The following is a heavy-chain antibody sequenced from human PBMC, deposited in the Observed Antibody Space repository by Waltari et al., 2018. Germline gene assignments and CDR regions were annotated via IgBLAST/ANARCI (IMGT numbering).Heavy chain of an antibody. Sequence: QVQLVESGGGVVQPGGSLRLSCAASGXTFSSYGMPWVHQAPGKGLEWVAFIRYDGSNKXXADSVKGRFXISRDNSKXTLYLQMNSXRAEDTAVYYCAKVDGDXDYWGQGTXVTVSS. CDR3: AKVDGDXDY. CDR1: GXTFSSYG. CDR2: IRYDGSNK. V-gene: IGHV3-30*02. J-gene: IGHJ4*02. D-gene: IGHD4-17*01.